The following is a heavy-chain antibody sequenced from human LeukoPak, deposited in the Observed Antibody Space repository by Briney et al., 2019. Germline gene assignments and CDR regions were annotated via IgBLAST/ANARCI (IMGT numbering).Heavy chain of an antibody. Sequence: SETLSLTCAVYGGSFSGYYWSWIRQPPGKWLEWIGEINHSGGTNYNPSLKSRVTISVDTSKNQFSLKLSSVTAADTAVYYCAIGHIAAAGTSWGQGTLVTVSS. J-gene: IGHJ4*02. V-gene: IGHV4-34*01. CDR1: GGSFSGYY. D-gene: IGHD6-13*01. CDR2: INHSGGT. CDR3: AIGHIAAAGTS.